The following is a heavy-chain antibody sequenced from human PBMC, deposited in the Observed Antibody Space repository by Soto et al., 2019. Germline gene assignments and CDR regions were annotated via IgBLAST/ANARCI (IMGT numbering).Heavy chain of an antibody. V-gene: IGHV1-69*13. J-gene: IGHJ6*02. Sequence: ASVKVSCKSSGVTFSSYAISWVRQAPGQGLEWMGGIIPIFGTANYAQKFQGRVTINADESTSTAYIELSSLRSEDTAVYYCARDKGAPLPAARNYYYYGMDVWGQGTTVPVS. D-gene: IGHD2-2*01. CDR3: ARDKGAPLPAARNYYYYGMDV. CDR1: GVTFSSYA. CDR2: IIPIFGTA.